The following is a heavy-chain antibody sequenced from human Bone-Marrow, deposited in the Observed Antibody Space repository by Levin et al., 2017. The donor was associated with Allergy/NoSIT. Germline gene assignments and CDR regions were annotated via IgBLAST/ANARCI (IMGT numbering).Heavy chain of an antibody. CDR2: IYHSGST. V-gene: IGHV4-38-2*02. CDR3: ARDGPRIAARPWKPAKSHCYFDY. CDR1: GYSISSGYY. D-gene: IGHD6-6*01. J-gene: IGHJ4*02. Sequence: SETLSLTCAVSGYSISSGYYWGWIRQPPGKGLEWIGSIYHSGSTYYNPSLKSRVTISVDTSKNQFSLKLSSVTAADTAVYYCARDGPRIAARPWKPAKSHCYFDYWGQGTLVTVSS.